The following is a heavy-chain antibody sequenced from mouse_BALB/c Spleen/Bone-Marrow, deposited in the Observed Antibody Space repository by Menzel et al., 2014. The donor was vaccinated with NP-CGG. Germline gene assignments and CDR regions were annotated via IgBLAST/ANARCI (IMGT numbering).Heavy chain of an antibody. CDR2: IWRGGST. J-gene: IGHJ4*01. Sequence: QVQLQQSGPGLVQSSQSLSITCTVSGFSLTNYGVHWVRQSPGKGLEWLGVIWRGGSTDYNAAFMSRMSITRDNSKRQVVLKMNSLQDDDTAIYNCAKNRRGTRAMDYWGQGTSVTVSS. D-gene: IGHD3-3*01. V-gene: IGHV2-5*01. CDR3: AKNRRGTRAMDY. CDR1: GFSLTNYG.